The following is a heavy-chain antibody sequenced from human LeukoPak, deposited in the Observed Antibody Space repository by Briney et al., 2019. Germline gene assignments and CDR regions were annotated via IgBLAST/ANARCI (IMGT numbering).Heavy chain of an antibody. CDR3: VRDYTGNWFDP. D-gene: IGHD3-10*01. V-gene: IGHV3-11*01. CDR2: ISSSGSTI. J-gene: IGHJ5*02. Sequence: GGSLRLSCAASGFTFSDYYMSWIRQAPGKGLEWVSYISSSGSTIYYADSVKGRFTISRDNAKDSLYLQMNSLRAEDTAVYYCVRDYTGNWFDPWGQGTLVTVSS. CDR1: GFTFSDYY.